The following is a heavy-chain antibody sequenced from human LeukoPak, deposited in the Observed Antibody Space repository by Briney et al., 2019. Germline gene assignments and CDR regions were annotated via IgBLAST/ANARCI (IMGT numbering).Heavy chain of an antibody. CDR2: ISAYNGNT. J-gene: IGHJ4*02. Sequence: ASVKVSCKASGYTFTSYGISWVRQAPGQGLEWMGWISAYNGNTNYAQKLQGRVTITADKSTSTAYMELSSLRSEDTAVYYCAKDPGGAAAGGFDYWGQGTLVTVSS. CDR1: GYTFTSYG. D-gene: IGHD6-13*01. V-gene: IGHV1-18*01. CDR3: AKDPGGAAAGGFDY.